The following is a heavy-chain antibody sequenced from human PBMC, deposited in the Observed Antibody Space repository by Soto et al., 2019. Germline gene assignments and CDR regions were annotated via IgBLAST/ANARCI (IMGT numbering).Heavy chain of an antibody. Sequence: GGSLRLSGAASGFTFRSFTMNWVRQAPGKGLEWVSTISSNSAYIYYTDALRGRFTISRDNAKNSLHLQMNSLRAEDTAVYYCTRDASRDSSARGWFDPWGPGTLVTVSS. CDR3: TRDASRDSSARGWFDP. CDR2: ISSNSAYI. V-gene: IGHV3-21*01. CDR1: GFTFRSFT. J-gene: IGHJ5*02. D-gene: IGHD6-13*01.